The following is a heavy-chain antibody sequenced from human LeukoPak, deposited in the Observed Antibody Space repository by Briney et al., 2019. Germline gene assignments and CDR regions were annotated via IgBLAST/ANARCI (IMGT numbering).Heavy chain of an antibody. V-gene: IGHV4-59*01. D-gene: IGHD5-12*01. CDR1: GGSFSGYY. CDR3: ARIGASYYYYGMDV. J-gene: IGHJ6*02. CDR2: IYYSGST. Sequence: SETLSLTCAVYGGSFSGYYWSWIRQPPGKGLEWIGYIYYSGSTNYNPSLKSRVTISVDTSKNQFSLKLSSVTAADTAVYYCARIGASYYYYGMDVWGQGTTVTVSS.